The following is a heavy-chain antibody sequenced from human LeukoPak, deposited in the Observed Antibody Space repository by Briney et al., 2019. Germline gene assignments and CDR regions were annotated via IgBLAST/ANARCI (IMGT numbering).Heavy chain of an antibody. V-gene: IGHV4-30-2*01. CDR1: GGSISSGGYY. J-gene: IGHJ4*02. D-gene: IGHD1-26*01. CDR2: IYHSGST. Sequence: SQTLSLTCTVSGGSISSGGYYWSWIRQHPGKGLEWIGYIYHSGSTYYNPSLKSRVTISVDRSKNQFSLKLSSVTAADTAVYYCARAKLPFSFDYWGQGTLVTVSS. CDR3: ARAKLPFSFDY.